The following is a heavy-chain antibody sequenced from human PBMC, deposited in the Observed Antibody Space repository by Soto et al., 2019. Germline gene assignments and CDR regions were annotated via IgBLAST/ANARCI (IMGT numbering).Heavy chain of an antibody. CDR3: ARAIRFLESRGGYGMDV. CDR1: GGAISSYY. V-gene: IGHV4-59*01. CDR2: IYYSGST. D-gene: IGHD3-3*01. Sequence: SETLSLTCTVSGGAISSYYWSWIRQPPGKGLEWIGYIYYSGSTNYNPSLKSRVTISVDTSKNQFSLKLSSVTAADTAVYYCARAIRFLESRGGYGMDVWGQGTTVTVSS. J-gene: IGHJ6*02.